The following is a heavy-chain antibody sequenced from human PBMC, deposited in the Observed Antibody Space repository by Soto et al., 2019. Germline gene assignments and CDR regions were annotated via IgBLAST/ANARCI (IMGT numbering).Heavy chain of an antibody. CDR2: INPGNGNT. CDR3: ARVRMLWYGELSH. D-gene: IGHD3-10*01. J-gene: IGHJ4*02. V-gene: IGHV1-3*01. Sequence: QVQLVQSGAEVKKPGASVKISCKTSGYTFMTYALHWVRQAPGQRPEWMGWINPGNGNTEYSQKLQGRVTITRDTSARTVFMEVASMTSEDTAVYYCARVRMLWYGELSHWGQGTQVIVSA. CDR1: GYTFMTYA.